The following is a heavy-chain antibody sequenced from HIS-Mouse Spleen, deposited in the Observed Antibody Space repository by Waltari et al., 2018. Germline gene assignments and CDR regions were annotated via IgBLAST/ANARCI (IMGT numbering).Heavy chain of an antibody. V-gene: IGHV1-2*02. D-gene: IGHD3-16*01. CDR2: INPNSGGT. CDR1: GYTFTGYY. J-gene: IGHJ4*02. Sequence: QVQLVQSGAEVKKPGASVKVSCKASGYTFTGYYMHWVRQAPGQGLEWMGWINPNSGGTTYAKKFQGRVTMTRDTSSSTAYMELSRLRSDDTAVYYWARDAGGALDYWGQGTLVTVSS. CDR3: ARDAGGALDY.